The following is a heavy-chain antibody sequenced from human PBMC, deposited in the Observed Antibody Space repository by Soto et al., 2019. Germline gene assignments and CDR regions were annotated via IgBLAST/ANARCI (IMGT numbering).Heavy chain of an antibody. Sequence: EVQLVDSGGGVVKPGGSLRLSCEASGFSVSKAWMNWVRQAPGKGLEWVGRIKTRDEGETTNYAAPVKGRFTISRDDSKNTLYLQMNSLKTEDTAVYYCTTGSVEGFWGQGTTVTVSS. V-gene: IGHV3-15*07. CDR1: GFSVSKAW. CDR3: TTGSVEGF. D-gene: IGHD2-15*01. CDR2: IKTRDEGETT. J-gene: IGHJ6*02.